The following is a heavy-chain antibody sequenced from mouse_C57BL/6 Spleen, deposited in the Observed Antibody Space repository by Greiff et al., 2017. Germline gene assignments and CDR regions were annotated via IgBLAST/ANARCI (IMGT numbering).Heavy chain of an antibody. Sequence: EVQLQQSGPELVKPGASVKISCKASGYTFTDYYMNWVKQSHGKSLEWIGDINPNNGGTSYNQKFKSKATLTVDKSSSTAYMQFSSLTSEDSAVYYCARGRIYYDYWGQGTTLTVSS. CDR1: GYTFTDYY. CDR2: INPNNGGT. J-gene: IGHJ2*01. D-gene: IGHD1-1*01. V-gene: IGHV1-26*01. CDR3: ARGRIYYDY.